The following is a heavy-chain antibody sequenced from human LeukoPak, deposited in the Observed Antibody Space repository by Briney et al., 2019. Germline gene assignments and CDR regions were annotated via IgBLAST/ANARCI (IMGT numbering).Heavy chain of an antibody. CDR1: GYTFTSYD. CDR2: MNPNSGNT. Sequence: ASVKVSCKASGYTFTSYDINWVRQATGQGLEWMGWMNPNSGNTGYAQKFQGRVTMTRNTSISTAYMELSSLSSEDTAVYYCARSRNWNFLFFDYYYYGMDVWGQGTTVTVSS. V-gene: IGHV1-8*01. J-gene: IGHJ6*02. CDR3: ARSRNWNFLFFDYYYYGMDV. D-gene: IGHD1-1*01.